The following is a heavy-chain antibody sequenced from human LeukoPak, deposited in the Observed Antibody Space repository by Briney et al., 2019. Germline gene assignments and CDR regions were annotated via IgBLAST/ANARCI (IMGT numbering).Heavy chain of an antibody. J-gene: IGHJ3*02. CDR3: AKDWLTIDAFDI. D-gene: IGHD4/OR15-4a*01. CDR1: GFTFSGYA. Sequence: GGSLRLSCAASGFTFSGYAMSWVRQAPGKGLEWVSALDIGGSSTYYADSVKGRFTISRDNSKSTLYLQMNSLRAEDTALYYCAKDWLTIDAFDIWGQGTMVTVSS. V-gene: IGHV3-23*05. CDR2: LDIGGSST.